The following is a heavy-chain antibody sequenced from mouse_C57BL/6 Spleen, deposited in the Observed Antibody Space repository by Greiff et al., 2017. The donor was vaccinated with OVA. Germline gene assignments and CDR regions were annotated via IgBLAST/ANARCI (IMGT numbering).Heavy chain of an antibody. CDR1: GFSLSTFGMG. CDR3: ARIAAYYSNYVGYFDV. J-gene: IGHJ1*03. D-gene: IGHD2-5*01. CDR2: IWWDDDK. Sequence: QVTLKVSGPGILQPSQTLSLTCSFSGFSLSTFGMGVGWIRQPSGKGLEWLAPIWWDDDKSYNPALKSRLPLSKVTSKNQVFLKIANVDTADTATYYCARIAAYYSNYVGYFDVWGTGTTVTVSS. V-gene: IGHV8-8*01.